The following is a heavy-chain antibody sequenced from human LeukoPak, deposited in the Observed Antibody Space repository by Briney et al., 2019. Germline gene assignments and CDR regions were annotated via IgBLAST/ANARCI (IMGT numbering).Heavy chain of an antibody. CDR1: GFTFSSYG. CDR2: ISYDGSNK. V-gene: IGHV3-30*18. CDR3: AKAYDSSGYYRMDFDY. Sequence: GGSLRLSCAASGFTFSSYGMHWVRQAPGKGLEWVAGISYDGSNKYYADSVKGRFTISRDNSKNTLYLQMNSLRAEDTAVYYCAKAYDSSGYYRMDFDYWGQGTLVTVSS. D-gene: IGHD3-22*01. J-gene: IGHJ4*02.